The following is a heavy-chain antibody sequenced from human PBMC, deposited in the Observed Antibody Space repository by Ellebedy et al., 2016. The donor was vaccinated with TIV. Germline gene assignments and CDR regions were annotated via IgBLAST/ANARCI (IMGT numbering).Heavy chain of an antibody. CDR1: GYSFTTYW. Sequence: PGGSLRLSCKASGYSFTTYWIGWVRQIPGKGLEWMGIIYTGDSDTRYSPSFQGQVTISADKSISTAYLQWSSLKASDTAIYYCARSHYDILTGYSRQSDYWGQGTLVTVSS. CDR3: ARSHYDILTGYSRQSDY. D-gene: IGHD3-9*01. V-gene: IGHV5-51*01. J-gene: IGHJ4*02. CDR2: IYTGDSDT.